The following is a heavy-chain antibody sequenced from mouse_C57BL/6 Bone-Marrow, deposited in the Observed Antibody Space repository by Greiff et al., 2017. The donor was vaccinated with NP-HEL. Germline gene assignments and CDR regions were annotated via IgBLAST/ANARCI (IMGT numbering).Heavy chain of an antibody. V-gene: IGHV1-55*01. CDR1: GYTFTSYW. D-gene: IGHD3-2*02. J-gene: IGHJ4*01. CDR2: ICPGSGST. CDR3: ASSAGYAVYAMDY. Sequence: VQLQQPGAGLVQPGASVRMSCTASGYTFTSYWITWVRQSPGQGLEWIGDICPGSGSTNYNEKFKSKATLTVYTSSTPAYIHLSSLTSEDSAVYYCASSAGYAVYAMDYWGQGTSVTVSS.